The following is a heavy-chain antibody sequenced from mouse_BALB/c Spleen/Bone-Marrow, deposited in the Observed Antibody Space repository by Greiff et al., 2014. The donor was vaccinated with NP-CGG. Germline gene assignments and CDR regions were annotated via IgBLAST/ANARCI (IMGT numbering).Heavy chain of an antibody. CDR3: VRGFYFGNYVFAY. J-gene: IGHJ3*01. CDR2: INPNNGGS. D-gene: IGHD2-1*01. Sequence: EVKLMESGPELVKPGASVKISCKTSGYTFTEYTMHWVKQSLGKSLEWIGAINPNNGGSTYNQKFKGKATLTVDKSSSTAYIELRSLTSEDSAVYYCVRGFYFGNYVFAYWGQGTLVTVSA. CDR1: GYTFTEYT. V-gene: IGHV1-18*01.